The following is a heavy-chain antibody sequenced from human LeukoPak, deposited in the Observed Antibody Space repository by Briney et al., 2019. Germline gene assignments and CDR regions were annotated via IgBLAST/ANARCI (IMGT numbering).Heavy chain of an antibody. CDR1: GFTFSDYY. J-gene: IGHJ6*03. CDR2: ISSSGSDV. Sequence: GGSLRLSCLASGFTFSDYYMSWIRQAPGKGLEWLSYISSSGSDVYSADSVRGRFTISRDNAKNSLFLQMNSLRAEDTAVYYCARDRIAATEAGYYFYMDVWGKGTTVTVSS. V-gene: IGHV3-11*01. CDR3: ARDRIAATEAGYYFYMDV. D-gene: IGHD6-13*01.